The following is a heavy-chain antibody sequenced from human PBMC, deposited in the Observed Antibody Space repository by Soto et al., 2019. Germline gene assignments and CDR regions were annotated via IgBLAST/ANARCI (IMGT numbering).Heavy chain of an antibody. CDR1: GCSLSSYY. CDR3: GSVRPSGYVLY. J-gene: IGHJ1*01. CDR2: VYFSGNT. V-gene: IGHV4-59*01. D-gene: IGHD6-25*01. Sequence: XETLSLTCTVAGCSLSSYYWTWIRQSPGKGLEWIGYVYFSGNTNYNPSLKSRVTISIDTSKNQFSLRLASVTAADTAFYYCGSVRPSGYVLYWGQGTLVTVSS.